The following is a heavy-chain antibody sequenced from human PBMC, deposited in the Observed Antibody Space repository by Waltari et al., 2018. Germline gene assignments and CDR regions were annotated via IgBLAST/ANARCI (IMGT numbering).Heavy chain of an antibody. CDR2: KDYSGRT. Sequence: QLQLQESGPGLVKPPETLSLTCTVSGGSISSSSYYWGWIRQPPEKGLEWVASKDYSGRTYYNPSLKSLVTISVDTSKNQFSLEVRSVTAADTAVYYCARGFGSATTSRFDPWGQGIVVTVSS. V-gene: IGHV4-39*07. D-gene: IGHD5-12*01. CDR3: ARGFGSATTSRFDP. J-gene: IGHJ5*02. CDR1: GGSISSSSYY.